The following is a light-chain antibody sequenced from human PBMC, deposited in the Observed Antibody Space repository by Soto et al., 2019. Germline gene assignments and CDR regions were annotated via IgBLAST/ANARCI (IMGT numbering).Light chain of an antibody. CDR2: GAS. CDR3: QQYGSSLT. Sequence: EVVWTQSPGTLSLSPGERATLACRASKSVSNYLAWYQQKSGQAPRLLIYGASSRASGIPDRFSGSGSGTDFTLTISRVEPEDFAVYYCQQYGSSLTFGLGTKVDIK. CDR1: KSVSNY. V-gene: IGKV3-20*01. J-gene: IGKJ1*01.